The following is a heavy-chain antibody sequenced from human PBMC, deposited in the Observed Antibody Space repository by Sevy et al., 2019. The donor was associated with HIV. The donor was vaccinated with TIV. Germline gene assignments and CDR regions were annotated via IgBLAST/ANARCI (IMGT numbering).Heavy chain of an antibody. Sequence: GGSLRLSCAASGFTFSSYSMNWVRQAPGKGLEWVSSISSSSSYIYYADSVKGRFTISRDNAKNSLYLQMNSLRAEDTAVYYCARASMIVVVKGGGAFDIWGQGTMVTVSS. CDR1: GFTFSSYS. D-gene: IGHD3-22*01. J-gene: IGHJ3*02. V-gene: IGHV3-21*01. CDR2: ISSSSSYI. CDR3: ARASMIVVVKGGGAFDI.